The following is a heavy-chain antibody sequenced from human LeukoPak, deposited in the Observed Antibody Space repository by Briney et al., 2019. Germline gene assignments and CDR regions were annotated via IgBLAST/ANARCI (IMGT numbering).Heavy chain of an antibody. J-gene: IGHJ4*02. CDR2: ISESGDVT. CDR1: GFTFSSQA. Sequence: GGSLRLSCVVSGFTFSSQAMSWVRQAPGKGLEWIAGISESGDVTFHVDSVKGRFTISRDNSRNTLFLQMDSLRVEDTAVYYCAKDPEFWGQGTLVTVSS. V-gene: IGHV3-23*01. CDR3: AKDPEF. D-gene: IGHD3-10*01.